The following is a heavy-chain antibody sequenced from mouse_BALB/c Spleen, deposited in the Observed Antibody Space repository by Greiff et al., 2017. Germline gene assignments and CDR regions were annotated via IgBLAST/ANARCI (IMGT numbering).Heavy chain of an antibody. D-gene: IGHD2-3*01. CDR2: INPSSGYT. CDR3: ARDGAMDY. Sequence: VHLVESGAELARPGASVKMSCKASGYTFTSYTMHWVKQRPGQGLEWIGYINPSSGYTNYNQKFKDKATLTADKSSSTAYMQLSSLTSEDSAVYYCARDGAMDYWGQGTSVTVSS. J-gene: IGHJ4*01. V-gene: IGHV1-4*01. CDR1: GYTFTSYT.